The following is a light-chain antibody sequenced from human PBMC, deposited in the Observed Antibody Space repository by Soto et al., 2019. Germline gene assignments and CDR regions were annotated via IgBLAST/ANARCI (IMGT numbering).Light chain of an antibody. J-gene: IGKJ1*01. CDR3: QHYNSYSEA. CDR2: AAS. V-gene: IGKV1-8*01. CDR1: QGISSY. Sequence: SALSASTGSRFTTQSVASQGISSYLAWYQQKPGKAPKLLIYAASTLQSGVPSRFSGSGSGTEFTLTISSLQPDDFATYYCQHYNSYSEAFGQGTKVDIK.